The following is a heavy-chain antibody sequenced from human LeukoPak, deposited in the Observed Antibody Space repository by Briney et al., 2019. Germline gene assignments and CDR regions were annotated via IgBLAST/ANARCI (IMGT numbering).Heavy chain of an antibody. CDR3: ARDNRQQLVQFGGDFDY. CDR1: GFTFSSCG. CDR2: IWYDGSNK. Sequence: GGSLRLSCAASGFTFSSCGMHWVRQAPGKGLEWVAVIWYDGSNKYYADSVKGRFTISRDNSKNTLYLQMNSLRAEDTAVYYCARDNRQQLVQFGGDFDYWGQGTLVTVSS. J-gene: IGHJ4*02. D-gene: IGHD6-13*01. V-gene: IGHV3-33*01.